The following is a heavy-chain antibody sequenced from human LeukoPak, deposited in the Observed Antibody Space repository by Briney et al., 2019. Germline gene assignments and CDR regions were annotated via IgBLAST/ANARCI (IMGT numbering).Heavy chain of an antibody. V-gene: IGHV3-74*01. CDR2: INSDGSGT. CDR3: AKREGFMGTVTHDAFDI. CDR1: GFTFSSYW. J-gene: IGHJ3*02. Sequence: GGSLRLSCAASGFTFSSYWMHWVRQAPGKGLVWVSRINSDGSGTFYADSVKGRFTISRDKSENLYLQMNSLRAEDTAIYYCAKREGFMGTVTHDAFDIWGQGTVVIVS. D-gene: IGHD5-24*01.